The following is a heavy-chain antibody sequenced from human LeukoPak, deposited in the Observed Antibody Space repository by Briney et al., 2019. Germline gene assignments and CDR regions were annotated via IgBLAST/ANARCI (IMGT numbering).Heavy chain of an antibody. V-gene: IGHV4-59*08. J-gene: IGHJ5*02. Sequence: SETLSLTCAVSGGSISSYYWSWIRQPPGKGLEWIGYIYYSGSTNYNPSLKSRVTISVDTSRNQFSLKMSSVTAADTAVYYCATQPKSCTPGVFITGKACWFDPWGQGTRVTVSS. CDR1: GGSISSYY. CDR2: IYYSGST. CDR3: ATQPKSCTPGVFITGKACWFDP. D-gene: IGHD3-10*01.